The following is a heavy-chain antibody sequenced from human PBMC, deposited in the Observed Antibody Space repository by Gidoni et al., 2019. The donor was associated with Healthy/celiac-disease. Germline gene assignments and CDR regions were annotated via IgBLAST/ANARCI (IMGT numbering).Heavy chain of an antibody. D-gene: IGHD6-13*01. Sequence: SVSNAWMNWVRPAPGKGLEWVGRIKSKTDGGTTDYAAPVKGRFTISRDDSKNTLYLQMHSLKTEDTAVYYCTTRMYSSPRMVYCGMDVWGQGTTVTVSS. CDR1: SVSNAW. CDR3: TTRMYSSPRMVYCGMDV. V-gene: IGHV3-15*07. J-gene: IGHJ6*02. CDR2: IKSKTDGGTT.